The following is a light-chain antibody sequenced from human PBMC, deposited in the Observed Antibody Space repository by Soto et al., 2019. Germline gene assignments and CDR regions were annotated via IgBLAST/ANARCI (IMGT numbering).Light chain of an antibody. CDR1: QSVASSS. V-gene: IGKV3-20*01. CDR2: GAS. Sequence: EIVLTQSPGTLSLSPGERATLSCRASQSVASSSIAWYQQRLGQAPRLLIYGASNRATGIPDRFSGSGSGTDFTLTISRLEPEDFAVYYCQQYGSSPGTFGQGTKVDIK. J-gene: IGKJ1*01. CDR3: QQYGSSPGT.